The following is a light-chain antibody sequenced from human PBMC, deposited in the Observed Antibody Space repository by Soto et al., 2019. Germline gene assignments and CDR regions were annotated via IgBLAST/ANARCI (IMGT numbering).Light chain of an antibody. CDR3: QQYNSNPLT. V-gene: IGKV1-5*03. CDR2: KAS. CDR1: RSISAW. J-gene: IGKJ4*01. Sequence: DIQMTQSPSTLSASLGDRVTITSRASRSISAWLAWYQLKPGKAPKLLINKASTLKTGVPSRFSGSGSGTEFTLTISNLQPDDFATYYCQQYNSNPLTFGGGTKVEIK.